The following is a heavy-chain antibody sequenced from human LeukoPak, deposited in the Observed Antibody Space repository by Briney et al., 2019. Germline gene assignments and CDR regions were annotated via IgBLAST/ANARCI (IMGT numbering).Heavy chain of an antibody. D-gene: IGHD3-22*01. CDR1: AASISSYY. CDR3: ARDDSSGYPTLAFDY. Sequence: SETLSLTCTVSAASISSYYWSWIRQPAGKGLEWIGRIYTSGSTNYNPSLKSRVTMSVDTSKNQFSLKLSSVTAADTAVYYCARDDSSGYPTLAFDYWGQGTLVTVSS. CDR2: IYTSGST. J-gene: IGHJ4*02. V-gene: IGHV4-4*07.